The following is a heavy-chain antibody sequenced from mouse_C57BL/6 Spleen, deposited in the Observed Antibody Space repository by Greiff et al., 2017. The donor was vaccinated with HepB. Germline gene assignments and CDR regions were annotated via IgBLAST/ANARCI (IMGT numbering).Heavy chain of an antibody. D-gene: IGHD2-4*01. CDR1: GFTFSDYG. Sequence: DVMLVESGGGLVKPGGSLKLSCAASGFTFSDYGMHWVRQAPEKGLEWVAYISSGSSTIYYADTVKGRFTISRDNAKNTLFLQMTSLRSEDTAMYYCARGIYYDYLYYALDYWGQGTSVTGSS. V-gene: IGHV5-17*01. CDR2: ISSGSSTI. CDR3: ARGIYYDYLYYALDY. J-gene: IGHJ4*01.